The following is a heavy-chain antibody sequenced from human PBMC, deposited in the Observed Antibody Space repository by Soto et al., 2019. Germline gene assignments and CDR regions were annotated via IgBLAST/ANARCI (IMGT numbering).Heavy chain of an antibody. Sequence: PGGSLRLSCAASRFTFSLYGMHWVRQAPGKGLEWVAVISYDGSNKYYADSVKGRFTISRDNSKNTLYLQMNSLRAEDTAVYYCAKDPFSYYDTPPDWGQGTMVTVPS. D-gene: IGHD3-22*01. V-gene: IGHV3-30*18. CDR2: ISYDGSNK. CDR1: RFTFSLYG. CDR3: AKDPFSYYDTPPD. J-gene: IGHJ3*01.